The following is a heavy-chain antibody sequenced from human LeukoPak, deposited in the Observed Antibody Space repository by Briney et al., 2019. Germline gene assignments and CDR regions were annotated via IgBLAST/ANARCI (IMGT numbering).Heavy chain of an antibody. D-gene: IGHD3-9*01. CDR1: GYTFTGYY. CDR3: ARVKDILTGYYADYYCYGMDV. V-gene: IGHV1-2*02. Sequence: GASVKVSCKASGYTFTGYYMHWVRQAPGQGLEWMGWINPNSGGTNYAQKFQGRVTMTRDTSISTAYMELSRLRSDDTAVYYCARVKDILTGYYADYYCYGMDVWGQGTTVTVSS. CDR2: INPNSGGT. J-gene: IGHJ6*02.